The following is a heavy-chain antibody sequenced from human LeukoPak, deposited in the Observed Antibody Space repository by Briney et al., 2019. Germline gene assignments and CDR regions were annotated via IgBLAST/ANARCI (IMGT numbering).Heavy chain of an antibody. V-gene: IGHV3-48*01. CDR2: ISSSSSTI. J-gene: IGHJ4*02. Sequence: PGGSLRPSCAASGFTFSSYSMNWVRQAPGKGLEWVSYISSSSSTIYYADSVKGRFTISRDNAKNSLYLQMNSLRAEDTAVYYCARGFQLESTDYWGQGTLVTVSS. D-gene: IGHD1-1*01. CDR1: GFTFSSYS. CDR3: ARGFQLESTDY.